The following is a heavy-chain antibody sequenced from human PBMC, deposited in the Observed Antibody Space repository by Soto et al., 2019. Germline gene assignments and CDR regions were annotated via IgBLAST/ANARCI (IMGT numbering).Heavy chain of an antibody. CDR1: GFTFGDYA. J-gene: IGHJ4*02. V-gene: IGHV3-49*04. D-gene: IGHD5-12*01. CDR2: IRSKAYGGTT. CDR3: TRGEDGYNY. Sequence: GGSLRLSCTASGFTFGDYAMSWVRQAPGKGLEWVGLIRSKAYGGTTEYAASVKGRFTISRDDSKSIAYLQMNSLKTEDTAVYYCTRGEDGYNYWGQGTLVTISS.